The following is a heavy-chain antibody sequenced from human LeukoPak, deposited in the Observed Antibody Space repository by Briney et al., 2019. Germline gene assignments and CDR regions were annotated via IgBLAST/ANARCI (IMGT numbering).Heavy chain of an antibody. J-gene: IGHJ4*02. CDR3: ARDQDRENFDY. V-gene: IGHV3-7*01. Sequence: PGVSLRLSRAASGFTFSSYWMSWVRQAPGKGLEWVANIKQDGSEKYYVDSVRGRFTISRDNAKNSLYLQMNSLRAEDTAVYYCARDQDRENFDYWGQGTLVTVSS. CDR1: GFTFSSYW. CDR2: IKQDGSEK.